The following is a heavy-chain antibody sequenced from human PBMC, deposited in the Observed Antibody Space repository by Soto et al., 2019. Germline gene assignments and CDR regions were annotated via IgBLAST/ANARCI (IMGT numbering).Heavy chain of an antibody. CDR2: IYYSGST. CDR1: GGSMSTYC. CDR3: ARHGEHSSSWYFDY. J-gene: IGHJ4*02. Sequence: SETLSLTCSVSGGSMSTYCWSWIRQSPGKGLEWIGYIYYSGSTKYGPSLKSRATISVDTTKNQFSLKLTSVTAADAAVYYCARHGEHSSSWYFDYWGQGTLVTV. V-gene: IGHV4-59*08. D-gene: IGHD6-13*01.